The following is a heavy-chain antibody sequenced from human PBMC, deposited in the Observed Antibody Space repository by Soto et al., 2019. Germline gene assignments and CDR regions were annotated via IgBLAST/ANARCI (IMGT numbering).Heavy chain of an antibody. V-gene: IGHV3-66*01. CDR2: IYSGGST. J-gene: IGHJ4*02. CDR1: GFTVSSNY. CDR3: ARVYCSGGSCYSFFGY. D-gene: IGHD2-15*01. Sequence: EVQLVESGGGLVQPGGSLRLSCAASGFTVSSNYMSWVRQAPGKGLEWVSVIYSGGSTYYADSVKGRFTISRDNSKNTLYLQMNSLRAEDTAVYYCARVYCSGGSCYSFFGYWGQGTLVTVSS.